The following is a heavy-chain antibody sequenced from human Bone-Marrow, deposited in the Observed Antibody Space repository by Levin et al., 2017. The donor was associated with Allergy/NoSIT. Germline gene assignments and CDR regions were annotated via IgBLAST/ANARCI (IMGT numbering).Heavy chain of an antibody. D-gene: IGHD5-24*01. V-gene: IGHV1-46*01. CDR1: GYTFTSYY. J-gene: IGHJ4*02. CDR3: ARGEIYFDY. CDR2: INPSTGSP. Sequence: ASVKVSCKASGYTFTSYYIHWVRQAPGQGLEWMGIINPSTGSPGYAQKFQGRVTMTRDTSTSTVYMELSSLRSEEMAVYYCARGEIYFDYWGQGTLVTVSS.